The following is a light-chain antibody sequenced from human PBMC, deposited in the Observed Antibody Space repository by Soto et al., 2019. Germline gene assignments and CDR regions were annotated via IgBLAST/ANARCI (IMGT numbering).Light chain of an antibody. V-gene: IGLV2-14*01. Sequence: QSVLTQPASVSGSPGQSIAISCTGTSSDVGGYSYVSWYQQQPGKAPKLVISDVSNRPSGVSDRFSGSKSGNTASLTISGLQTEDEADYYCASYTTSNTYVFGTG. J-gene: IGLJ1*01. CDR1: SSDVGGYSY. CDR3: ASYTTSNTYV. CDR2: DVS.